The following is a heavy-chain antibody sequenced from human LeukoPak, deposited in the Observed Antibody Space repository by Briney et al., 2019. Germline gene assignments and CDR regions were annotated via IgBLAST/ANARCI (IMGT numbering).Heavy chain of an antibody. D-gene: IGHD2-15*01. CDR1: GGSISSGGYY. CDR2: IYYSGST. CDR3: ARGYCSGGSCYSAYDY. V-gene: IGHV4-31*03. Sequence: PSETLSLTCTVSGGSISSGGYYWSWIRQHPGKGLEWIGYIYYSGSTSYNPSLESRLTMSVDTSKNQFSLKLSSVTAADTAVYYCARGYCSGGSCYSAYDYWGQGTLVTVS. J-gene: IGHJ4*02.